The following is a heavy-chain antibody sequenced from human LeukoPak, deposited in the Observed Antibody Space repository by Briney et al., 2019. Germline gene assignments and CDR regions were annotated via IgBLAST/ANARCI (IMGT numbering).Heavy chain of an antibody. D-gene: IGHD3-10*01. Sequence: PGKSLRLSCAASGFTFSSYAINWVRQAPGKGLEWVAVISYDGTNKNYADSVKGRFTISRDSSKNTVYLEMNSLRGEDTAVYYCARDPEHYGSGSYLDYWGQGTLVTASS. J-gene: IGHJ4*02. CDR3: ARDPEHYGSGSYLDY. CDR2: ISYDGTNK. CDR1: GFTFSSYA. V-gene: IGHV3-30-3*01.